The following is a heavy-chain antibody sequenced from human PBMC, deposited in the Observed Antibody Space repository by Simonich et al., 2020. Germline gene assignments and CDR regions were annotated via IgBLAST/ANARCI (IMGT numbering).Heavy chain of an antibody. V-gene: IGHV1-2*02. CDR3: ARGALTGDYYYMDV. Sequence: QVQLVQSGAEVKKPGASVKVSCKSSGYTFTGYYMHWVRQAPGQGLEWKGWINPNSGGTNYAQKFQGRVTRTRDTSISTAYMELSRLRSDDTAVYYCARGALTGDYYYMDVWGKGTTVTVSS. D-gene: IGHD7-27*01. CDR2: INPNSGGT. J-gene: IGHJ6*03. CDR1: GYTFTGYY.